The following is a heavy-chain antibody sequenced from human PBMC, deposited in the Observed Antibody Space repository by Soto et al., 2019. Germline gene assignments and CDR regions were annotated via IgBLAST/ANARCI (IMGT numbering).Heavy chain of an antibody. CDR2: ISGSGGST. CDR3: AKDLEYIWESYRFDYYMDV. CDR1: GFTFSSYA. J-gene: IGHJ6*03. V-gene: IGHV3-23*01. D-gene: IGHD3-16*02. Sequence: EVQLLESGGGLVQPGGSLRLSCAASGFTFSSYAMSWVRQAPGKGLEWVSAISGSGGSTYYADSVKGRFTISRDNSKNTLYLQMNSLRAEDTAVYYCAKDLEYIWESYRFDYYMDVWGKGTTVTVSS.